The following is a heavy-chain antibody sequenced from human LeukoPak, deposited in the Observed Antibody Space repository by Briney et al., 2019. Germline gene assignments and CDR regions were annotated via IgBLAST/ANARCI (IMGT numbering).Heavy chain of an antibody. Sequence: GGSLRLSCAASGFIFKNYGIHWVRQAPGKGLEWVAVSWYDGINQNYADSVKGRFTVSRDTSKNTVYLQMSSLRAEDTAVYYCARDADTSSHYSFFDYWGQGTLVTVSS. CDR1: GFIFKNYG. CDR3: ARDADTSSHYSFFDY. D-gene: IGHD3-22*01. CDR2: SWYDGINQ. J-gene: IGHJ4*02. V-gene: IGHV3-33*01.